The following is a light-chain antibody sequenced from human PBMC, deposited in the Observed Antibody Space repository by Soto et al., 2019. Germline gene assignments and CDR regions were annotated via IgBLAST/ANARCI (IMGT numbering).Light chain of an antibody. Sequence: QPVLTQPRSVSGSPGQSVTISCTGTSSDVGAYIFVSWFQQHPGKAPQLMIYDVTKRPSGVPDRFSGSKSGNTASLTISGLQAEDEADYFCCSFAGSYSVVFGGGTQLTVL. CDR3: CSFAGSYSVV. J-gene: IGLJ2*01. CDR2: DVT. V-gene: IGLV2-11*01. CDR1: SSDVGAYIF.